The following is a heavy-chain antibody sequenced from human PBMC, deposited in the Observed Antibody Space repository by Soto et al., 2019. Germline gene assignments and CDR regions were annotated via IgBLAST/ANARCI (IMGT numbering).Heavy chain of an antibody. CDR2: ISYDGSNK. CDR3: ARDRDIFGSGIDY. CDR1: GFTFSSYA. V-gene: IGHV3-30-3*01. J-gene: IGHJ4*02. Sequence: ALRLSCAASGFTFSSYAMHWVRQAPGKGLEWVAVISYDGSNKYYADSVKGRFTISRDNSKNTLYLQMNSLRAEDTAVYYCARDRDIFGSGIDYWGQGTLVTVSS. D-gene: IGHD3-10*02.